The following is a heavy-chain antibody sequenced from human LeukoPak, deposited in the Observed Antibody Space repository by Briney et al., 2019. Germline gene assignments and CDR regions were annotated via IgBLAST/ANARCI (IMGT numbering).Heavy chain of an antibody. D-gene: IGHD6-6*01. CDR1: GFTFSNYS. CDR3: ARAPREARWASRYYFDY. V-gene: IGHV3-21*01. Sequence: GGSLRLSCAASGFTFSNYSMNWVRQAPGKGLEWVSSISSSSSYIYYADSVKGRFTISRDNAKNSLYLQMNSLRAEDTAVYYCARAPREARWASRYYFDYWGQGTLVTVSS. J-gene: IGHJ4*02. CDR2: ISSSSSYI.